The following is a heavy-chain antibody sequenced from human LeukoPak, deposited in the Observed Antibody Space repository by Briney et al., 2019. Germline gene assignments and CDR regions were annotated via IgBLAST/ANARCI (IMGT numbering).Heavy chain of an antibody. J-gene: IGHJ6*03. CDR3: VGKYYYGSGSYYGYYYYYMDV. D-gene: IGHD3-10*01. CDR2: IYTSGST. Sequence: SETLSLTCTVSGGSISSYYWSWIRQPPGKGLEWIGYIYTSGSTNYNPSLKSRVTISVDTSKNQFSLKLSSVTAADTAVYYCVGKYYYGSGSYYGYYYYYMDVWGKGTTVTVSS. V-gene: IGHV4-4*09. CDR1: GGSISSYY.